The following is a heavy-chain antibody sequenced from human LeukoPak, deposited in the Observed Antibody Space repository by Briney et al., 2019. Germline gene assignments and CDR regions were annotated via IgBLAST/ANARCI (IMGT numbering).Heavy chain of an antibody. V-gene: IGHV4-59*11. J-gene: IGHJ5*02. CDR1: GGSISSLY. Sequence: SETLSLTCSVSGGSISSLYWCWIRQPPGKGLEWIGYIYYSGSTNYNPSLKSRVTISVDTSKNQFSLTLTSVTAADTAVYYCARCNSNYVSWFDPWGQGTLVTVSS. CDR3: ARCNSNYVSWFDP. D-gene: IGHD4-11*01. CDR2: IYYSGST.